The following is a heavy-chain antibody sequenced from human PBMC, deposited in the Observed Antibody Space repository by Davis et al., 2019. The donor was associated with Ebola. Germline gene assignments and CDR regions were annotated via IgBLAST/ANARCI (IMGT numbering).Heavy chain of an antibody. CDR2: INHSGST. CDR3: ARVRGVASYGYPGRFDY. CDR1: GFTFSSYW. D-gene: IGHD5-18*01. J-gene: IGHJ4*02. V-gene: IGHV4-34*01. Sequence: ESLKISCAASGFTFSSYWMSWIRQPPGKGLEWIGEINHSGSTNYNPSLKSRVTISVDTSKNQFSLKLSSVTAADTAVYYCARVRGVASYGYPGRFDYWGQGTLVTVSS.